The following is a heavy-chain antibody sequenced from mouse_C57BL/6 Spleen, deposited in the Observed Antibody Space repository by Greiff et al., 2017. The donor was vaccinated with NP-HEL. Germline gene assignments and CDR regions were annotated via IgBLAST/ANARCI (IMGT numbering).Heavy chain of an antibody. D-gene: IGHD2-5*01. Sequence: QVQLQQSGPELVKPGASVKISCKASGYAFSSSWMNWVKQRPGKGLEWIGRIYPGDGDTNYNGKFKGKATLTADKSSSTAYMQLSSLTSEDSAVYFCARRRSDSNYFDYWGQGTTLTVSS. V-gene: IGHV1-82*01. CDR1: GYAFSSSW. J-gene: IGHJ2*01. CDR3: ARRRSDSNYFDY. CDR2: IYPGDGDT.